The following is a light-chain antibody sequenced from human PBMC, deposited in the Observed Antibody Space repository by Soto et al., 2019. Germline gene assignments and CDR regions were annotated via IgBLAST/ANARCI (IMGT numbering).Light chain of an antibody. Sequence: QSVVTQPPSVSGTPGQRVTVSCSGSNSNIGHNTVTWYHQLPGAAPKLLIYKTHQRPSGVPDRFSGSKSGTSASLAISGLQSEDEGDYYCATWDDSLNGPVFGGGTKLTVL. CDR2: KTH. V-gene: IGLV1-44*01. CDR3: ATWDDSLNGPV. J-gene: IGLJ3*02. CDR1: NSNIGHNT.